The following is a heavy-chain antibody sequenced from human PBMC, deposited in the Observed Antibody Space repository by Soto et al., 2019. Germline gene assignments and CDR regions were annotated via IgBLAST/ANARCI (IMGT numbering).Heavy chain of an antibody. CDR1: GGSISSGGYY. V-gene: IGHV4-31*03. Sequence: SETLSLTCTVSGGSISSGGYYWIWIRQHPGKGLEWIGYIYYSGSTYYNPSLKSRVTISVDTSKNQFSLKLSSVTAADTAVYYCARDSNDSNPGFDYWGQGTLVTVSS. CDR2: IYYSGST. D-gene: IGHD4-4*01. CDR3: ARDSNDSNPGFDY. J-gene: IGHJ4*02.